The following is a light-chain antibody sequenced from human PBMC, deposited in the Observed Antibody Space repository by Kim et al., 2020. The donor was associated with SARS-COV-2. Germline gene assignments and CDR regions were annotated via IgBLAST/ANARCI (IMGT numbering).Light chain of an antibody. J-gene: IGKJ5*01. Sequence: PRERATLSCRASQSVTSNSLGWYQQKPGQAPRLIIYAASSRATGIPDRFSGSGSGTDFTLTISRLEPEDFATYYCQQYGTSPPVTFGRGTRLEIK. CDR3: QQYGTSPPVT. CDR1: QSVTSNS. V-gene: IGKV3-20*01. CDR2: AAS.